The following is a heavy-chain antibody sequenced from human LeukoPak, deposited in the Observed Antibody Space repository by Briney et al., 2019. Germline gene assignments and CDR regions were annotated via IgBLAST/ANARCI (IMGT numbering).Heavy chain of an antibody. J-gene: IGHJ3*02. CDR3: ARDHYYDSSGYSYRRRLTKAFDI. Sequence: SETLSLTCAVYGGSFSGYYWSWIRQPPGKGLEWIGEIIPIGNTNYNPSLKSRVTVSVDTCKNQFSLKLSSVTAADTAVYYCARDHYYDSSGYSYRRRLTKAFDIWGQGTMVTVSS. V-gene: IGHV4-34*12. CDR2: IIPIGNT. D-gene: IGHD3-22*01. CDR1: GGSFSGYY.